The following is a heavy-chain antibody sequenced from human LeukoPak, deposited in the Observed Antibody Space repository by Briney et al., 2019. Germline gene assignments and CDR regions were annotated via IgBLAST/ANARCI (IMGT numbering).Heavy chain of an antibody. CDR2: ITSRSSDI. Sequence: GGSLRLSCKVSGFTFSSYSMNWVRQAPGKGLEWVSYITSRSSDICYADSVKGRFTISRDNAKTSLYLQMNSLRAEDTAVYYCASTYDYVWGSFRTGYFDYWGQGTLVTVSS. J-gene: IGHJ4*02. V-gene: IGHV3-21*01. D-gene: IGHD3-16*02. CDR1: GFTFSSYS. CDR3: ASTYDYVWGSFRTGYFDY.